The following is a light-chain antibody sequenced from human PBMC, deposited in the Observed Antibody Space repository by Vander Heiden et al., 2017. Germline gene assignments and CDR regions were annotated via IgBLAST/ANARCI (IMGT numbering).Light chain of an antibody. CDR1: QSVSSY. J-gene: IGKJ4*01. CDR3: QQLVNWAQSNS. Sequence: EIVLTQSPATLSLSPGERATLSCRASQSVSSYLAWYQQKPGQASRLLIYDASVRATVIPARFSGSGYGTDVTLTISRLEPEDFAVNYSQQLVNWAQSNSFSGPAKVEL. V-gene: IGKV3-11*01. CDR2: DAS.